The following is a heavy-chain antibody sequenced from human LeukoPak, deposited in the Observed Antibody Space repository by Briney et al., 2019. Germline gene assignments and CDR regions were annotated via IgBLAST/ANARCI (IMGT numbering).Heavy chain of an antibody. J-gene: IGHJ4*02. V-gene: IGHV3-23*01. CDR1: GFIFSNYA. D-gene: IGHD3-9*01. Sequence: GASLILSCAASGFIFSNYAMSWVRQAPGKGLEWVSAITGSGGSTYYADSVKGRFTISRDNYKNTLYLQMNSLRAEDTAVYYCAKWGDYDVLTGYYVSDYWGQGTLVTVSS. CDR2: ITGSGGST. CDR3: AKWGDYDVLTGYYVSDY.